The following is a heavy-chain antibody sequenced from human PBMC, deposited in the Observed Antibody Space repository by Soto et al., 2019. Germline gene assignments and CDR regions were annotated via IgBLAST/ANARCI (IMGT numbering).Heavy chain of an antibody. CDR3: AKDRVTGRPSGYETEY. J-gene: IGHJ4*02. CDR2: ISGSGGST. V-gene: IGHV3-23*01. D-gene: IGHD5-12*01. CDR1: GFTFSSYA. Sequence: GGSLRLSCAASGFTFSSYAMSWVRQAPGKGLEWVSGISGSGGSTYYADSVKGRFTISRDNSKNTLYLQMNSLRAEDTAVYYCAKDRVTGRPSGYETEYWGQGTVVTGSS.